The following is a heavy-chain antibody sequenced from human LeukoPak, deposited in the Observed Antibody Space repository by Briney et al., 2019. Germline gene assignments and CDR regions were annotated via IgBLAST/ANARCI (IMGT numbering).Heavy chain of an antibody. CDR2: INPNSGGT. Sequence: ASXKVSCKASGYTFTGYYMHWVRQAPGQGLEWMGRINPNSGGTNYAQKFQGRVTMTRDTSISTAYMELSRLKSDDTAVYYCARDSGDYDSSGYLYYLDYWGQGTLVTVSS. J-gene: IGHJ4*02. CDR3: ARDSGDYDSSGYLYYLDY. CDR1: GYTFTGYY. D-gene: IGHD3-22*01. V-gene: IGHV1-2*06.